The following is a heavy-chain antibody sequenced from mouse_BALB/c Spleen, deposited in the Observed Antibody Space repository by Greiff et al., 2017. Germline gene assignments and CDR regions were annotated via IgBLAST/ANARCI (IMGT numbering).Heavy chain of an antibody. D-gene: IGHD2-14*01. CDR3: ARSLYRYYFDY. J-gene: IGHJ2*01. V-gene: IGHV1S137*01. CDR2: ISTYYGDA. CDR1: GYTFTDYA. Sequence: QVQLQQSGAELVRPGVSVKISCKGSGYTFTDYAMHWVKQSHAKSLEWIGVISTYYGDASYNQKFKGKATMTVDKSSSTAYMELARLTSEDSAIYYCARSLYRYYFDYWGQGTTRTVSS.